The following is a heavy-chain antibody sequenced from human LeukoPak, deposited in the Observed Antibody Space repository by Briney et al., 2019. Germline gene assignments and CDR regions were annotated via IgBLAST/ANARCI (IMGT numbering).Heavy chain of an antibody. CDR2: IRYAGSNK. J-gene: IGHJ4*02. CDR3: AKDQAPQDIVVVPAY. Sequence: GGSLRLSCAAPGFTFGSYGMHWVRQAPGKGLEWVAFIRYAGSNKYYADSVKGRFTISRDNSKNTLYLQMNSLRAEDTAVYYCAKDQAPQDIVVVPAYWGQGTLVTVSS. V-gene: IGHV3-30*02. CDR1: GFTFGSYG. D-gene: IGHD2-2*01.